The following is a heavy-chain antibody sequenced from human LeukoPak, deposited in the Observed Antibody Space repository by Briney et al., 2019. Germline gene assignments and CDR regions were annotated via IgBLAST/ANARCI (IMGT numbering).Heavy chain of an antibody. V-gene: IGHV4-4*09. CDR1: DYSISGYY. J-gene: IGHJ3*02. Sequence: SETLSLTCTVSDYSISGYYWSWIRQSPGKGLERIGYSYIRGSTKYNPSLKSRVTISVDTSYNQVSLRLRSVTAADTAVYYCASNMRVISAFDIWGHGTMVTVSS. CDR3: ASNMRVISAFDI. CDR2: SYIRGST. D-gene: IGHD2-21*01.